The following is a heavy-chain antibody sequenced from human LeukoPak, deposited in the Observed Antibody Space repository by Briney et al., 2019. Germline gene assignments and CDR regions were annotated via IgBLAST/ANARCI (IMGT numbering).Heavy chain of an antibody. CDR3: ARGYCSSTSCYYYFDY. CDR2: INPNSGGT. V-gene: IGHV1-2*02. J-gene: IGHJ4*02. D-gene: IGHD2-2*01. CDR1: GYTFTGYY. Sequence: ASVKVSCKASGYTFTGYYMHWVRQAPGQELEWMGWINPNSGGTNYAQKFQGRVTMTRDTSISTAYMELSRLRSDDTAVYYCARGYCSSTSCYYYFDYWGQGTLVTVSS.